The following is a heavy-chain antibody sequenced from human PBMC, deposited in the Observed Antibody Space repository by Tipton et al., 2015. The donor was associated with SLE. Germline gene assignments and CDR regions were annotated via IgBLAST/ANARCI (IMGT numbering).Heavy chain of an antibody. Sequence: SLRLSCAASGFTFSSYTMHWVRQAPGKGLEWVALISFDGNNKYYADSVKGRFSISRDNSNNTLYLQMNSLRAEDTAVYYCARCADWGRWYYFDSWGQGTLVTVSS. CDR2: ISFDGNNK. CDR1: GFTFSSYT. CDR3: ARCADWGRWYYFDS. J-gene: IGHJ4*02. D-gene: IGHD4-23*01. V-gene: IGHV3-30*04.